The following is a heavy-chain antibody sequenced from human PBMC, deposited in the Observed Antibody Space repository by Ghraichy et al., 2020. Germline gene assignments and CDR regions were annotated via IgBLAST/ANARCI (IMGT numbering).Heavy chain of an antibody. CDR1: GFTFSSYE. Sequence: GESLRLSCAASGFTFSSYEMNWVRQAPGKGLEWVSYISSSGSTIYYADSVKGRFTISRDNAKNSLYLQMNSLRAEDTAVYYCARVRYSSGRLSEWGGAFDIWGQGTMVTVSS. D-gene: IGHD6-19*01. CDR2: ISSSGSTI. CDR3: ARVRYSSGRLSEWGGAFDI. V-gene: IGHV3-48*03. J-gene: IGHJ3*02.